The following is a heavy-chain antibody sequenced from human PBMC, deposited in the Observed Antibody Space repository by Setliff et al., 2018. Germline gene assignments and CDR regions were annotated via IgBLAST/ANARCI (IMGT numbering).Heavy chain of an antibody. D-gene: IGHD5-18*01. V-gene: IGHV3-21*01. CDR3: ARDSVYSHAPYYYYYYGMDV. CDR2: ICGGCSDR. J-gene: IGHJ6*02. Sequence: GSLRLSCAASGFSFSNHNMNWFRQIPGKGLEWVSAICGGCSDRHYADSVKGRFTISRDDADSSLYLYMNSLRAEDTAVYYCARDSVYSHAPYYYYYYGMDVWGQGTTVTVSS. CDR1: GFSFSNHN.